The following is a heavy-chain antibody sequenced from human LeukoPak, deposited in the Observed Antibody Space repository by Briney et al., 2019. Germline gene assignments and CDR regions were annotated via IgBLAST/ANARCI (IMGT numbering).Heavy chain of an antibody. CDR1: GYTFTSYA. Sequence: ASVKVSCKASGYTFTSYAMHWVRQAPGQRLEWMGWINAGNGNTKYSQKFQGRVTITRDTSASTAYMELSSLRSEDTAVYYCARDRAPSSGWYPSGTFDPWGQGTLVTVSS. J-gene: IGHJ5*02. D-gene: IGHD6-19*01. V-gene: IGHV1-3*01. CDR2: INAGNGNT. CDR3: ARDRAPSSGWYPSGTFDP.